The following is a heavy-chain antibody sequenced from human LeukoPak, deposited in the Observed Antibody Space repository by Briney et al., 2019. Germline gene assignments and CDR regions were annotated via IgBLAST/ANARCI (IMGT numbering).Heavy chain of an antibody. D-gene: IGHD3-22*01. J-gene: IGHJ6*02. Sequence: GGSLRLSCAASGVTFSSYGMHWVRQAPGKGLEWVAVISYDGSNKYYADSVKGRFTISRDNSKNTLYLQMNSLRAEDTAVYYCAKDYYYDSRGYPSDYYYGMDVWGQGTTVTVSS. V-gene: IGHV3-30*18. CDR3: AKDYYYDSRGYPSDYYYGMDV. CDR1: GVTFSSYG. CDR2: ISYDGSNK.